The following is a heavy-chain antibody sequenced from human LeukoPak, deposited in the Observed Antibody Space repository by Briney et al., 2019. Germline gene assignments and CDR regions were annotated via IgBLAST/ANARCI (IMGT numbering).Heavy chain of an antibody. CDR3: ARVPLDIVVVPAAMVGRNYYYYYMDV. CDR2: IYYSGST. V-gene: IGHV4-59*01. J-gene: IGHJ6*03. CDR1: GGSISSYY. D-gene: IGHD2-2*03. Sequence: SETLSLTCTVSGGSISSYYWSWIRQPPAKGLEWIGYIYYSGSTNYNPSLKSRVTISVDTSKNQFSLKLSSVTAADTAVYYCARVPLDIVVVPAAMVGRNYYYYYMDVWGKGTTVTVSS.